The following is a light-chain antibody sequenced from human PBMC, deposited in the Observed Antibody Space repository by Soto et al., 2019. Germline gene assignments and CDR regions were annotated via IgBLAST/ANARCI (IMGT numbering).Light chain of an antibody. J-gene: IGKJ3*01. CDR1: QNINNN. V-gene: IGKV3D-15*01. CDR2: GAS. CDR3: QQHDNWPLT. Sequence: EIVMTQSPVTLSVSPGERATLSCRASQNINNNLVWYQQKPGQAPRLLIYGASTRATGIPARFSGSGSGTEYTLTISSLQSEDFAVYYCQQHDNWPLTFGPGTKVDI.